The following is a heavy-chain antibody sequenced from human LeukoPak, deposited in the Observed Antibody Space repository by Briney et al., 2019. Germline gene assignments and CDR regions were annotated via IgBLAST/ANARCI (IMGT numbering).Heavy chain of an antibody. D-gene: IGHD3-22*01. J-gene: IGHJ4*02. CDR2: ISSNGRST. CDR1: GFTFSDHV. Sequence: GGSLRLSCSASGFTFSDHVMHWVRQAPGKGLEYVSAISSNGRSTYYADSVKGRFTISRDNSKSTMYLQMSSLRADDTAVYRCVRSRASYYRSSGYPMPFDYWGQGILVTVSS. CDR3: VRSRASYYRSSGYPMPFDY. V-gene: IGHV3-64D*09.